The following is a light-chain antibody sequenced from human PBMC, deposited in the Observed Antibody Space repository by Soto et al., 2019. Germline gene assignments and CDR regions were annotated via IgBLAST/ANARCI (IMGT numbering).Light chain of an antibody. CDR3: QQYNNWPPWT. CDR1: QSVSSN. Sequence: EIVMTQSPATLSVSPGERATLSCRASQSVSSNLAWYQQKPGQAPRLLIYGASTRATGIPARFSCSGSGTEFTLTISSLQSEDFAVYYCQQYNNWPPWTFGPGTKVDIK. V-gene: IGKV3-15*01. CDR2: GAS. J-gene: IGKJ3*01.